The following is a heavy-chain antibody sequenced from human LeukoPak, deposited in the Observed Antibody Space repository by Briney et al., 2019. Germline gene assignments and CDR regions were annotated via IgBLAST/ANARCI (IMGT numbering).Heavy chain of an antibody. Sequence: SETLSLTCAVYGGSFSGYYWSWIRQPPGKGLEWIGKINHSGSTNYNPSLKSRVTISVDTSKNQFSLKLSSVTAADTAVYYCARENYYGSGSYVRWFDPWGQGTLVTVSS. D-gene: IGHD3-10*01. CDR1: GGSFSGYY. CDR3: ARENYYGSGSYVRWFDP. CDR2: INHSGST. J-gene: IGHJ5*02. V-gene: IGHV4-34*01.